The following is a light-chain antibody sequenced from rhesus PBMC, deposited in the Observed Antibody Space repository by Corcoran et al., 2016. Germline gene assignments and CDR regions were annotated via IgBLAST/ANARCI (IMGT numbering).Light chain of an antibody. CDR1: QGISSW. V-gene: IGKV1-18*01. CDR3: QQGYNTPLT. CDR2: AAS. Sequence: DIQMTQSPSSLSASVGDKVTITCRASQGISSWLAWYQQKPGKAPKPLIYAASSLQSGVPSRFSGSGSGTDYTLTNSSLQPEDFATYYCQQGYNTPLTFGGGTKVEIK. J-gene: IGKJ4*01.